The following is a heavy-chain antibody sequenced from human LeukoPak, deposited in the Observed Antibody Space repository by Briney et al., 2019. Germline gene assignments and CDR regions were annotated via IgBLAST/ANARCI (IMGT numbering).Heavy chain of an antibody. J-gene: IGHJ5*02. Sequence: PGGSLRLSCAASGFTFSSYWMSWVRQAPGKGLEWVATIKQDGSEKCYVDSVKGRFTISRDNAKNSLYLQMNSLRAEDTAVYYCARDDCSSISGHHNWFDPWGQGTLVTVSS. D-gene: IGHD2-2*01. CDR1: GFTFSSYW. CDR3: ARDDCSSISGHHNWFDP. V-gene: IGHV3-7*01. CDR2: IKQDGSEK.